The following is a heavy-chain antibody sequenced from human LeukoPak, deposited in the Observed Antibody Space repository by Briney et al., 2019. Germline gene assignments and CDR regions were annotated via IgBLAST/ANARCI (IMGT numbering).Heavy chain of an antibody. J-gene: IGHJ4*02. V-gene: IGHV1-3*01. CDR3: AREDRFLEWLFDY. D-gene: IGHD3-3*01. Sequence: ASVKVSCKASGYTFTSYAMHWVRQAPGQRLEWMGWINAGNGNTKYSQKFQGRVTITRDTSASTAYMELSSLRSEDTAVYYCAREDRFLEWLFDYWGQGTLVTVSS. CDR2: INAGNGNT. CDR1: GYTFTSYA.